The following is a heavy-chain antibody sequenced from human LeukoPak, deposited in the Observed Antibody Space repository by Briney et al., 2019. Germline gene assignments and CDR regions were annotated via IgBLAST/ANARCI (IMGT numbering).Heavy chain of an antibody. J-gene: IGHJ1*01. V-gene: IGHV4-61*02. D-gene: IGHD6-13*01. Sequence: SQTLSLTCTVSGGSISSGSYYWSWIRQPAGKGLESIGRIYTSGSTNYNPSLKSRVTISVDTPKNQFSLKLSSVTAADTAVYYCARGGYSSSREYFQHWGQGTLVTVSS. CDR1: GGSISSGSYY. CDR2: IYTSGST. CDR3: ARGGYSSSREYFQH.